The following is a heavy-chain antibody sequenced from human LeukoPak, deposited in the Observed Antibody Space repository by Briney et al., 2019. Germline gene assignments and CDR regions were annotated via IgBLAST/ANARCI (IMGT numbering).Heavy chain of an antibody. CDR2: TYYRSKWYY. CDR1: GDSFSSNSAA. CDR3: ARDPVGGSTIFDY. J-gene: IGHJ4*02. D-gene: IGHD1-26*01. Sequence: SQTLSLTCAISGDSFSSNSAAWNWIRQSPSRGLEWLGRTYYRSKWYYDYAVAVKSRISINPDASKNQFSLQLSSVTPEDTAVYYCARDPVGGSTIFDYWGQGTLVTVSS. V-gene: IGHV6-1*01.